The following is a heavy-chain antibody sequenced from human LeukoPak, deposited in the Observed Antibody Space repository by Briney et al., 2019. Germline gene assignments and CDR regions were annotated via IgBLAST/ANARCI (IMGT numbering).Heavy chain of an antibody. J-gene: IGHJ5*02. D-gene: IGHD2-15*01. CDR1: GFPFSSHA. CDR2: ISNGKT. Sequence: GALRLSCAASGFPFSSHAMSWVRQPPGKGLEWVAAISNGKTYYANSVRGRFAISRDDSTNTVYLHMNSLRDEDTALYHCVREAGYCAPVCVKTNWFDPWGQGTLVTVSS. CDR3: VREAGYCAPVCVKTNWFDP. V-gene: IGHV3-23*01.